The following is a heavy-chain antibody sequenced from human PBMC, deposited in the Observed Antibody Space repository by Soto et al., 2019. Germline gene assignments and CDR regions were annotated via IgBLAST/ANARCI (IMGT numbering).Heavy chain of an antibody. CDR2: INHSGST. Sequence: QVQLQQWGAGLLKPSETLSLTCAVYGGSFSGYYWTWIRQPPGTGLEWIGEINHSGSTNYNQSLKNRDTIPVDTSKNQFSLKLPSVTAADTAVYYCAKDKITGLFDYWGHGTLVTVSS. D-gene: IGHD2-8*02. J-gene: IGHJ4*01. CDR3: AKDKITGLFDY. V-gene: IGHV4-34*01. CDR1: GGSFSGYY.